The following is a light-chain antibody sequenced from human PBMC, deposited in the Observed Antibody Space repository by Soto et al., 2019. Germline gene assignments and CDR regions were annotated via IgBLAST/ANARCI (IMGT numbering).Light chain of an antibody. CDR3: QQYDNLPPTWT. CDR1: QDISNY. Sequence: DIQMTQSPSSLSASVGDRVTITCQASQDISNYLNWYQQKPGKAPKLLIYDASNLETGVPSRFSGSGSGTDFTFTISSLQPEYIATYYCQQYDNLPPTWTFGQGTKVEIK. CDR2: DAS. V-gene: IGKV1-33*01. J-gene: IGKJ1*01.